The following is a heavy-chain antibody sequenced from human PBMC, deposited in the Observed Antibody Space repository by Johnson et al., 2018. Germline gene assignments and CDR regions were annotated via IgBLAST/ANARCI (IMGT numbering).Heavy chain of an antibody. CDR2: ISWNSIRE. Sequence: EVQLQESGGGSVQXGRSXRLXCTASGFAFDDSAMHWVRQAPGKGLEWVSGISWNSIREDYADPVKGRFTISRDNDKNSLYLQMNSLRPDDTALYYCTKDAGWKVGFDIWGQGTMVTVSS. V-gene: IGHV3-9*01. D-gene: IGHD1-1*01. CDR3: TKDAGWKVGFDI. J-gene: IGHJ3*02. CDR1: GFAFDDSA.